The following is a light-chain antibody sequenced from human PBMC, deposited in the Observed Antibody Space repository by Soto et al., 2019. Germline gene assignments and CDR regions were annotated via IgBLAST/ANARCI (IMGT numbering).Light chain of an antibody. CDR1: QSVSSNY. CDR3: KQFGSSLTWT. CDR2: GAS. V-gene: IGKV3-20*01. Sequence: DIVLTQSPGTLSLSPGERATLSCRASQSVSSNYLAWYQQKPGQAPRLLIYGASSRATGIPDRFSGSGSGTDFPLPISRVEPEDFEVYYCKQFGSSLTWTSGQGTKGKIK. J-gene: IGKJ1*01.